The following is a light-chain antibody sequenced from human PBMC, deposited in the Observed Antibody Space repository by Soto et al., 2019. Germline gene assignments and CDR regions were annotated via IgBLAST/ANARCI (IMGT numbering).Light chain of an antibody. V-gene: IGKV1-5*03. CDR1: QSISNW. CDR2: KAS. J-gene: IGKJ5*01. Sequence: DTQMTQSPSTLSASVGDRVTITCRASQSISNWLAWYQQKPGKAPKLLIYKASNLESGVPSRFSGSGSGTEFTLTISSLQPDDFATYYCQQYNSYSGYTFGQGTRLEIK. CDR3: QQYNSYSGYT.